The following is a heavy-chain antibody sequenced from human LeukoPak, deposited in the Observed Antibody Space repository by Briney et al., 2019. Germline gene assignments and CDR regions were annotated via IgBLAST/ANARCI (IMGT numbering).Heavy chain of an antibody. CDR3: AKGNYTNYAIDY. D-gene: IGHD4-11*01. Sequence: GASVKVSCKASGYTFTSYDINWVRQATGQGLEWVANIKTDGSQIYYVDSVKGRFTISRDNSKNTLYLQMNSLTTEDTALYYCAKGNYTNYAIDYWGQGTLVTVSS. CDR2: IKTDGSQI. J-gene: IGHJ4*02. V-gene: IGHV3-7*05. CDR1: GYTFTSYD.